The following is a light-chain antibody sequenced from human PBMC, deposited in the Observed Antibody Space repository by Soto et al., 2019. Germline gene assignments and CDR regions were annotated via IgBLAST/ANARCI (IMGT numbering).Light chain of an antibody. CDR1: QSVSSY. CDR3: QQRSNWPPV. Sequence: EIVLTQSPATLSLSPGEIATLSCRASQSVSSYLAWYQQKPGQAPRLLIYDASNRATGIPARFSGSGSGTDFTLTISSLEPEDFAVYYCQQRSNWPPVFGGGTKVDIK. J-gene: IGKJ4*01. CDR2: DAS. V-gene: IGKV3-11*01.